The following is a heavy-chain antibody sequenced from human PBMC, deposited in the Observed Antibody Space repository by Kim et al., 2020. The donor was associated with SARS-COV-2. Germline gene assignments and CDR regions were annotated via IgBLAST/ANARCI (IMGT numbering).Heavy chain of an antibody. CDR3: ARLEGRLPLIY. V-gene: IGHV4-34*01. CDR1: GGSFSGYY. D-gene: IGHD5-18*01. J-gene: IGHJ4*02. Sequence: SETLSLTCAVYGGSFSGYYWSWIRQPPGKGLEWIGEINHSGSTNYNPSLKSRVTISVDTSKNQFSLKLSSVTAADTAVYYCARLEGRLPLIYWGQGTLVTVSS. CDR2: INHSGST.